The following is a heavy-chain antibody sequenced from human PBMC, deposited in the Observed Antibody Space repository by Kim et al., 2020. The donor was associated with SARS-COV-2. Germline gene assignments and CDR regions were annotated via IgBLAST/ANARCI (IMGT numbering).Heavy chain of an antibody. D-gene: IGHD6-19*01. CDR1: GFTFSSYW. CDR3: ARYLTLPYSSGWYPKMYNWFDP. J-gene: IGHJ5*02. Sequence: GGSLRLSCAASGFTFSSYWMSWVRQAPGKGLEWVANIKQDGSEKYYVDSVKGRFTISRDNAKNSLYLQMNSLRAEDTAVYYCARYLTLPYSSGWYPKMYNWFDPWGQGTLVTVSS. CDR2: IKQDGSEK. V-gene: IGHV3-7*01.